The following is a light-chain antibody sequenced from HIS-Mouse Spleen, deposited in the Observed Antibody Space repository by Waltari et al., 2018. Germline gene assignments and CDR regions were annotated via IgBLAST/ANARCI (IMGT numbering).Light chain of an antibody. CDR2: EDS. J-gene: IGLJ2*01. CDR1: ALPKKY. CDR3: YSTDSSGNHRV. V-gene: IGLV3-10*01. Sequence: SYDLPQPPSASVSPGQTARITCSGEALPKKYAYWYQQKSGQAPVLVIYEDSKRPTGIPERFSGSSSGTMATLTISGAQVEDEADYYCYSTDSSGNHRVFGGGTKLTVL.